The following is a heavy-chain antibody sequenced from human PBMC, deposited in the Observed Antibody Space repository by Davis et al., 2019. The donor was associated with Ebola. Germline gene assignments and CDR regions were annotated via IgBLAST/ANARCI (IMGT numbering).Heavy chain of an antibody. CDR2: IRSKANSYAT. J-gene: IGHJ4*02. CDR1: GFTFSGPA. CDR3: ICSQQPFDY. V-gene: IGHV3-73*01. D-gene: IGHD3-10*02. Sequence: GESLKISCAASGFTFSGPAMHWVRQASGKGLEWVGRIRSKANSYATAYAASVKGRFTIPRDDSKNTAYLQMNSLKTEDTAVYYCICSQQPFDYWGQGTLVTVSS.